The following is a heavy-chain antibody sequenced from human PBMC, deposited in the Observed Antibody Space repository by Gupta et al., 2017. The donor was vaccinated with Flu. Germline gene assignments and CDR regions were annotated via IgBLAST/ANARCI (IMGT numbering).Heavy chain of an antibody. J-gene: IGHJ4*02. CDR1: GFTFSSYG. V-gene: IGHV3-48*01. Sequence: AAGFTFSSYGMNGVRQVPGKGLEWVSYISGSGTTIYYADSVKGRFTISRDNAKNSLYLQMNSLRAEDTAVYYCASYYYDSSGTHGGGQGTLVTVSS. D-gene: IGHD3-22*01. CDR2: ISGSGTTI. CDR3: ASYYYDSSGTHG.